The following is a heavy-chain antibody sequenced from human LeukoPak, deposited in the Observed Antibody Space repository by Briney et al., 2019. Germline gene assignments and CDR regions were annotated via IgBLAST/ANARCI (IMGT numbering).Heavy chain of an antibody. V-gene: IGHV3-21*01. CDR2: ISSSSSYI. CDR1: GFTFSSYS. J-gene: IGHJ3*02. D-gene: IGHD1-1*01. Sequence: GGSLRLSCAASGFTFSSYSMNWVRQAPGKGLEWVSSISSSSSYIYYADSVKGRFTISRDNAKNSLYLQMNSLRAEDTAVYYCARDTGTTGGPDAFDIWGQGTMVTVSS. CDR3: ARDTGTTGGPDAFDI.